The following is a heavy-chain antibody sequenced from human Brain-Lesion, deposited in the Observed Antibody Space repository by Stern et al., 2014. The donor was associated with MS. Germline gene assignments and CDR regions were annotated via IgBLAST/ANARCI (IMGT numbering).Heavy chain of an antibody. CDR2: IYYSGNT. J-gene: IGHJ5*02. CDR3: AGEEDIRYCSGGSCTGNWFDP. Sequence: VQLVESGPGLVKPSETLSLTCTVAGGSVSSTSYAWAWIRQPPGKGLEWIGTIYYSGNTYYSPSLKSRFTISLDTSKNHFSTQLRSVTAADTAVYYCAGEEDIRYCSGGSCTGNWFDPWGQGTLVTVSS. D-gene: IGHD2-15*01. V-gene: IGHV4-39*02. CDR1: GGSVSSTSYA.